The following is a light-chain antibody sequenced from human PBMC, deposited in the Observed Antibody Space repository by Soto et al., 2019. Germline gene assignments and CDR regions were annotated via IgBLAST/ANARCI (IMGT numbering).Light chain of an antibody. CDR2: EVS. V-gene: IGLV2-23*02. CDR1: SSDVGSYNL. CDR3: CSYAGSNWV. Sequence: QSALTQPASVSGSPGQSITISCTGTSSDVGSYNLVSWYQQHPGKAPKLMFYEVSKRPSGVSKRFSGSKSGNTASLTISGLQAEDEADYYCCSYAGSNWVFGGGTKVTVL. J-gene: IGLJ3*02.